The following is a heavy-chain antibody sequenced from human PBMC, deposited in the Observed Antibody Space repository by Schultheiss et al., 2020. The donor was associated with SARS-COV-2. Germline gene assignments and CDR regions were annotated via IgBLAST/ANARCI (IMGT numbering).Heavy chain of an antibody. Sequence: SETLSLTCTVSGGSISSSSYYWSWIRQPPGKGLEWIGYIYYSGSTNYNPSLKSRVTISVDTSKNQFSLKLSSVTAADTAVYYCARRHTIFGVVRLGYGMDVWGQGTTVTVSS. CDR2: IYYSGST. CDR3: ARRHTIFGVVRLGYGMDV. V-gene: IGHV4-61*05. D-gene: IGHD3-3*01. CDR1: GGSISSSSYY. J-gene: IGHJ6*02.